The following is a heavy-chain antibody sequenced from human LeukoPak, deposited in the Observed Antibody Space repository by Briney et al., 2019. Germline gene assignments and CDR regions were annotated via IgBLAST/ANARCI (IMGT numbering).Heavy chain of an antibody. V-gene: IGHV4-59*01. CDR2: VYYSGST. D-gene: IGHD6-13*01. J-gene: IGHJ5*02. CDR1: GGSISSYY. Sequence: PSETLSLTCTVSGGSISSYYWNWIRQPPGKGLEWIGYVYYSGSTNYNPSLKSRVTISVDTSKNHFSLKLTSVTAADTAVYYCARQAYSSNLGWFDPWGQGTLVTVSS. CDR3: ARQAYSSNLGWFDP.